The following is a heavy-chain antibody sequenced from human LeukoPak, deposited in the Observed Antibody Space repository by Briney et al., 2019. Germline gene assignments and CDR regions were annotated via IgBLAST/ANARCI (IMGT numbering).Heavy chain of an antibody. CDR3: AKKYSGNDYYFDY. D-gene: IGHD5-12*01. CDR1: GFTFSSYA. Sequence: GGSLRLPCAASGFTFSSYAMIWVRQAPGKGLEWVSSISGSGGSTFYADSVKGRFTISRDNSKNTLYLQMNSLRAEDTAVYYCAKKYSGNDYYFDYWGQGTLVTVSS. CDR2: ISGSGGST. J-gene: IGHJ4*02. V-gene: IGHV3-23*01.